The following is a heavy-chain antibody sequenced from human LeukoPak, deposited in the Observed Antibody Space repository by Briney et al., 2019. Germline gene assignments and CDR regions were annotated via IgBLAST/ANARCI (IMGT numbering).Heavy chain of an antibody. J-gene: IGHJ4*02. D-gene: IGHD2-15*01. CDR2: ISNSIT. Sequence: GGSLRLSCAASGFTFSYYEMSWVRQAPGKGLEWISYISNSITYYADSVKGRFTISRDNAKNSLYLLMNSLRAEDTAIYYCVRGYCSDWGQGTLVTVSS. CDR1: GFTFSYYE. CDR3: VRGYCSD. V-gene: IGHV3-48*03.